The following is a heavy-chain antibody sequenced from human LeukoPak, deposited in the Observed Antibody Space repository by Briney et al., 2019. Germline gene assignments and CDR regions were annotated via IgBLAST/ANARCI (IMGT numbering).Heavy chain of an antibody. V-gene: IGHV3-30*03. J-gene: IGHJ5*02. CDR2: ISYDGSYR. D-gene: IGHD3-22*01. CDR1: GFILSSYG. Sequence: GGSLRLSCAASGFILSSYGIHWVRQAPGKGLEWVAGISYDGSYRSYADSVKGRITISRDNSKNTVYLQMNSLKTEDTAVYYCTTYVINYYDSSGYYPYYNWFDPWGQGTLVTVSS. CDR3: TTYVINYYDSSGYYPYYNWFDP.